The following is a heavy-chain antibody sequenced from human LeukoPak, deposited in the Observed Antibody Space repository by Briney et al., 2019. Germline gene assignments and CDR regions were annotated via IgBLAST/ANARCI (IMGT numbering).Heavy chain of an antibody. CDR2: IYYSGST. CDR3: ARLPYYYYYMDV. V-gene: IGHV4-39*01. CDR1: GGSVSSSSYY. Sequence: SETLSLTCTVSGGSVSSSSYYWGWIRQPPGKGLEWIGSIYYSGSTYYNPSLKSRVTISVDTSKNQFSLKLSSVTAADTAVYYCARLPYYYYYMDVWGKGTTVTISS. J-gene: IGHJ6*03.